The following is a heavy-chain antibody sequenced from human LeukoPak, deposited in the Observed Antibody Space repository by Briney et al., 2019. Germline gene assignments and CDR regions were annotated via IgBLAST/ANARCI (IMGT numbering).Heavy chain of an antibody. CDR3: ARYEVIGTPYAFDI. Sequence: SQTLSLTCTVSGGSISSGGYYWSWIRQHPGKGLEWIGYIYYSGSTYYNPSLKSRVTISGDTSKNQFSLKLSSVAAADTAVYFCARYEVIGTPYAFDIWGQGTVVTVSS. CDR1: GGSISSGGYY. CDR2: IYYSGST. V-gene: IGHV4-31*03. D-gene: IGHD1-7*01. J-gene: IGHJ3*02.